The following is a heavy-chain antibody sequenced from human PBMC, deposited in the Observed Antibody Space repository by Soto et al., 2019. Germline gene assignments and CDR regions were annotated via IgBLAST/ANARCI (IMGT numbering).Heavy chain of an antibody. Sequence: ASVKASCKASGYTFTGYYMHWVRQAPGQGLEWMGWINPNSGGTNYAQKFQGRVTMTRDTSISTAYMELSRLRSDDTAVYYCARYSYADDAFDIWGQGTMVTVSS. V-gene: IGHV1-2*02. CDR3: ARYSYADDAFDI. J-gene: IGHJ3*02. CDR2: INPNSGGT. D-gene: IGHD5-18*01. CDR1: GYTFTGYY.